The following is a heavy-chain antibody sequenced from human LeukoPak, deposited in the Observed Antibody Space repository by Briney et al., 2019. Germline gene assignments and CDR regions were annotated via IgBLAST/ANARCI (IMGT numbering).Heavy chain of an antibody. V-gene: IGHV4-39*07. J-gene: IGHJ4*02. Sequence: SETLSLTCTVSGGSISSSSYYWGWIRQPPGKGLEWIGSIYYSGSTYYNPSLKSRVTISVDTSKNQFSLKLSSVTAADTAVYYCSRVGLTGYYNWGQGTLVTVSS. CDR3: SRVGLTGYYN. CDR2: IYYSGST. D-gene: IGHD3-9*01. CDR1: GGSISSSSYY.